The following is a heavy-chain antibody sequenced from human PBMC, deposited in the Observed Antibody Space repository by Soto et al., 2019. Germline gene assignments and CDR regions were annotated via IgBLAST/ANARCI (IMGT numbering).Heavy chain of an antibody. Sequence: SETLSLTCTVSGASISSSNYYWGWIRQPPGKGLEWIGSIYYSGTTYYKSSLKSRVTISVDTSKNRFSLKLSSVTAADTAVYYCASHPGIAAAYDYWGQGTLVTV. D-gene: IGHD6-13*01. V-gene: IGHV4-39*01. CDR1: GASISSSNYY. J-gene: IGHJ4*02. CDR2: IYYSGTT. CDR3: ASHPGIAAAYDY.